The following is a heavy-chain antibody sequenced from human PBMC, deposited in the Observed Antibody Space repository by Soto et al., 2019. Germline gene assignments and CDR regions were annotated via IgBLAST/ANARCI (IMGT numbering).Heavy chain of an antibody. CDR2: IIPILGIA. J-gene: IGHJ5*02. CDR3: ARGWKTFRVGWFDP. CDR1: GGTFSSYT. V-gene: IGHV1-69*02. Sequence: QVQLVQSGAEVKKPGSSVKVSCKASGGTFSSYTISWVRQAPGQGLEWMGRIIPILGIANYAQKFQGRVTITADKATSKPYMELSSLRSEDTAVYYCARGWKTFRVGWFDPWGQGTLVTVSS. D-gene: IGHD3-16*01.